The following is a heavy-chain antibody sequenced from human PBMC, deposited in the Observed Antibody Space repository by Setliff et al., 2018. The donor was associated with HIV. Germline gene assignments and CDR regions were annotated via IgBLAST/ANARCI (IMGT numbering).Heavy chain of an antibody. J-gene: IGHJ4*02. CDR2: LNAGYGNT. V-gene: IGHV1-3*01. D-gene: IGHD3-9*01. CDR3: ARSGLVYDDVLTGPPTDY. Sequence: AASVKVSCKASGYTFSNHTIHWVRQAPGKRPEWMGWLNAGYGNTKYSQKLQGRVTITRDISASTAYMELSSLRPEDTAVYYCARSGLVYDDVLTGPPTDYWGQGTLVTVSS. CDR1: GYTFSNHT.